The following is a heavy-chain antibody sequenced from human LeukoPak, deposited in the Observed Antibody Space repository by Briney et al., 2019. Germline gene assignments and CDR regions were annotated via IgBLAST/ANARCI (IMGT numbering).Heavy chain of an antibody. V-gene: IGHV1-2*02. CDR2: INHNDGDT. D-gene: IGHD2-2*01. CDR3: ARANFLYCSSTTCLFDY. J-gene: IGHJ4*02. CDR1: GYTFTDYY. Sequence: ASVKVSCKASGYTFTDYYMHWVRQAPGQGFEWMGWINHNDGDTNYAQKFQGRVTMTRDMSISTAHMEVSRLRSDDTAVYYCARANFLYCSSTTCLFDYWGQGTLVTVSS.